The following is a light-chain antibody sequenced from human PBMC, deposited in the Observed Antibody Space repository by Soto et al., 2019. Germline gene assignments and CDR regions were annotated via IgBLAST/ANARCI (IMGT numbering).Light chain of an antibody. CDR3: SSYTSSSIPYV. J-gene: IGLJ1*01. CDR1: SSDVGGYNY. V-gene: IGLV2-14*01. CDR2: DVT. Sequence: QSVLTQPASVSGSPGQSITISCTGTSSDVGGYNYVSWYQQHPVKAPKLMIYDVTNRPSGVSDRFFGSKSGNTASLTISGLPSEDEADYYYSSYTSSSIPYVFGTGTKLTVL.